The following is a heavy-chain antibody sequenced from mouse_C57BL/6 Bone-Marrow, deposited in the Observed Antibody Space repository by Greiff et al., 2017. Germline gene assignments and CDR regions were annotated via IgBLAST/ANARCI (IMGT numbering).Heavy chain of an antibody. D-gene: IGHD2-4*01. CDR3: ASSGDYDWYFDV. CDR2: FDPNSGGT. Sequence: VQLQQPGAELVKPGASVKLSCKASGYTFTSYWMHWVKQRPGRGLEWIGRFDPNSGGTKYNEKFKGKATVTVDKPSSTAYMQLSRLTSEDSAVYYCASSGDYDWYFDVWGTGTTVTVSS. V-gene: IGHV1-72*01. CDR1: GYTFTSYW. J-gene: IGHJ1*03.